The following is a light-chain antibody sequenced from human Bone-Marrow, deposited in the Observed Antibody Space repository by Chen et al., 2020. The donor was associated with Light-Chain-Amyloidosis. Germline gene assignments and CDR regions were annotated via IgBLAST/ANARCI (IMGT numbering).Light chain of an antibody. CDR1: QSLGHSRGYTY. J-gene: IGKJ2*01. CDR2: LAF. V-gene: IGKV2-28*01. CDR3: MQALQTPQYS. Sequence: VVLTQPPLSLSVGPGESDSISCRASQSLGHSRGYTYLDWDLQKPGQSPQLLFYLAFNRASGVPDRFSASGSGTDFTLTITTVEAEDVGVYYYMQALQTPQYSFGQGTKLEI.